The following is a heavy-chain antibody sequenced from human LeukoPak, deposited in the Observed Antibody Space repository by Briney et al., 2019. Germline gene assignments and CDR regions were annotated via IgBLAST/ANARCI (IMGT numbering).Heavy chain of an antibody. CDR3: VREFSGGYFDY. V-gene: IGHV1-46*01. J-gene: IGHJ4*02. CDR1: GYTFTRYY. Sequence: ASVKVSCKASGYTFTRYYLHWVRQAPGQGLEWMGIIFPSSGNTNYAQKFQGRVTMTRDMSTSTVYMGLSSLRSEDTAVYYCVREFSGGYFDYWGQGTLVTVSS. D-gene: IGHD3-16*01. CDR2: IFPSSGNT.